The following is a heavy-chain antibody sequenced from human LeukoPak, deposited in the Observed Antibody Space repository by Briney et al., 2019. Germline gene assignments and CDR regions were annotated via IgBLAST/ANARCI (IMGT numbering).Heavy chain of an antibody. D-gene: IGHD2-2*01. J-gene: IGHJ3*02. CDR2: FDPEDGET. CDR3: ATEGSSSPADAFDI. Sequence: ASVKVSCKVSGYTLTELSMHWVRQAPGKGPEWMGGFDPEDGETIYAQKFQGRVTMTEDTSTDTAYMELSSLRSEDTAVYYCATEGSSSPADAFDIWGQGTMVTVSS. CDR1: GYTLTELS. V-gene: IGHV1-24*01.